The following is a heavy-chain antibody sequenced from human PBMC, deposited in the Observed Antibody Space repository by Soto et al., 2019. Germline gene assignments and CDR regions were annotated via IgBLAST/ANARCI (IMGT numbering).Heavy chain of an antibody. CDR2: ISGSGGST. Sequence: GGSLRLSCAASGFTFSSYAMSWVRQAPGKGLEWVSAISGSGGSTYYADSVKGRFTISRDNSKNTLYLQMNSLRAEDTAVYYCAKGQYSSSWYVSPNDDYYYYMDVWGKGTTVTSP. V-gene: IGHV3-23*01. J-gene: IGHJ6*03. D-gene: IGHD6-13*01. CDR3: AKGQYSSSWYVSPNDDYYYYMDV. CDR1: GFTFSSYA.